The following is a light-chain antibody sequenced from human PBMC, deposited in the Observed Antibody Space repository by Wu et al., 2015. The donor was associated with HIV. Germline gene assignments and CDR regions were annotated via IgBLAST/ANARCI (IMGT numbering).Light chain of an antibody. CDR2: DAS. CDR1: QSIYNY. V-gene: IGKV3-11*01. CDR3: QQRSNWPPLSS. J-gene: IGKJ3*01. Sequence: EIVLTQSPATLSLSPGERATLSCRASQSIYNYLVWYQQKPGQAPRLLIYDASNRATGIPARFSGSGSGTDFTLTISSLEPEDFAVYYCQQRSNWPPLSSFGPGTKVDIK.